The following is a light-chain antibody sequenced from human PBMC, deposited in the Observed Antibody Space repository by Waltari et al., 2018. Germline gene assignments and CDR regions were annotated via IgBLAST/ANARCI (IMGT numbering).Light chain of an antibody. CDR3: QSYDSSLSGWV. Sequence: QSVLTQPPSVSGAPGQRVTISCTGSSSNIGAASDVHWYQQLPGTAPKLLIYGNNTRPSCVPDRFSASKSGTSASLAITGLQAEDEADYYCQSYDSSLSGWVFGGRTKLTVL. CDR1: SSNIGAASD. CDR2: GNN. J-gene: IGLJ3*02. V-gene: IGLV1-40*01.